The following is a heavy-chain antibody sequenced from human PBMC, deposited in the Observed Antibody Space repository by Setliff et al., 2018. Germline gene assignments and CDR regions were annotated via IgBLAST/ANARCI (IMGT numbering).Heavy chain of an antibody. J-gene: IGHJ5*02. CDR3: ARDAIVVVTMHNWFDP. Sequence: SGGSLRLSCAASGFTFSDYYMSWIRQAPGKGLEWVSYISSSGSTIYYADSVKGRFTISRDNAKNSLYLQMNSLRAEDTAVYYCARDAIVVVTMHNWFDPWGQGTLVTVSS. D-gene: IGHD3-22*01. CDR1: GFTFSDYY. V-gene: IGHV3-11*04. CDR2: ISSSGSTI.